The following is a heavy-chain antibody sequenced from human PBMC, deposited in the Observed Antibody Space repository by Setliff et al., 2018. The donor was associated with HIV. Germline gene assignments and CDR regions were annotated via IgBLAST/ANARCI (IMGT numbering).Heavy chain of an antibody. J-gene: IGHJ4*02. CDR2: THNSGST. D-gene: IGHD5-18*01. CDR3: ARHLLRGYIYIVFDY. Sequence: SETLSLTCAVSASSISSDYCWGWIRQPPGKGLEWIGSTHNSGSTYYNPSLNSRVTISVDTYKNHFSLKLRSVTAADTAVYYCARHLLRGYIYIVFDYWGQGTLVTVSS. CDR1: ASSISSDYC. V-gene: IGHV4-38-2*01.